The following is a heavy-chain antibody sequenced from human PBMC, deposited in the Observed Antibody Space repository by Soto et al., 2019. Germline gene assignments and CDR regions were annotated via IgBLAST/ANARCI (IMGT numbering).Heavy chain of an antibody. CDR1: GGSISSGDYY. Sequence: SETLSLTCTVSGGSISSGDYYWSWIRQAPGKGLEWIGYIYYSGSTYYNPSLKSRVTISVDTSKNQFSLKLSSVTAADTAVYYCARDNYYGSGSYYRNHHYFDYWGQGTLVTVSS. CDR3: ARDNYYGSGSYYRNHHYFDY. J-gene: IGHJ4*02. CDR2: IYYSGST. V-gene: IGHV4-30-4*01. D-gene: IGHD3-10*01.